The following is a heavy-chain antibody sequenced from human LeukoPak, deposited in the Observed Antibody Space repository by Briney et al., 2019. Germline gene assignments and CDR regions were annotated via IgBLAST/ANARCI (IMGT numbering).Heavy chain of an antibody. J-gene: IGHJ4*02. CDR1: GFTFSSYA. V-gene: IGHV3-7*03. D-gene: IGHD3-10*01. Sequence: PGGSLRLSCAASGFTFSSYAMSWVRQAPGKGLEWVAVIKQDGTEKYYVDSVKGRFTISRDNAKNSLYLQMNSLTAEDTAVYYCARDWGETGGQGTLATVSS. CDR2: IKQDGTEK. CDR3: ARDWGET.